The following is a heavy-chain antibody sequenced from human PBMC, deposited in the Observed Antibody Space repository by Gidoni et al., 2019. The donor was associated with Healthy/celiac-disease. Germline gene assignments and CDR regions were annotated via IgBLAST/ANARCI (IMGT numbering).Heavy chain of an antibody. V-gene: IGHV1-18*01. J-gene: IGHJ4*02. CDR3: AIGRGTGARLDY. CDR2: ISAYNGNT. Sequence: QVQLGQAGAEVKKPGASVTVSCKAAGYTVTSYVISWVRQAPGQGLEWMGWISAYNGNTNDAQKLQGRGTMTTDTSTSTAYMELRSLRSDDTSVYYCAIGRGTGARLDYWGQGTLVTVSS. CDR1: GYTVTSYV. D-gene: IGHD6-6*01.